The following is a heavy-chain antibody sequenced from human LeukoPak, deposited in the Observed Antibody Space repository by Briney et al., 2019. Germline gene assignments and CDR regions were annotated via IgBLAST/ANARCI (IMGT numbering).Heavy chain of an antibody. Sequence: SETLSLTCTVSGGSISGYYWSWIRQPPGKGLEWIGYIYYSRTTNYNPSLKSRVTISVDTSKNQVSLKLTSVTAADSAVYYCTREGPPVHYTGYYDYWGQGTLVTVSS. CDR1: GGSISGYY. CDR3: TREGPPVHYTGYYDY. CDR2: IYYSRTT. J-gene: IGHJ4*02. D-gene: IGHD3-9*01. V-gene: IGHV4-59*01.